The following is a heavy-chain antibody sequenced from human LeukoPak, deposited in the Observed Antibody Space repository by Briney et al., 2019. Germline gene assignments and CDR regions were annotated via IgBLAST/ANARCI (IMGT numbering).Heavy chain of an antibody. D-gene: IGHD3-16*01. V-gene: IGHV4-4*07. CDR1: GGSISSYY. CDR3: ARDFRSPRGIGDQNWFDP. J-gene: IGHJ5*02. Sequence: KPSETLSLTCTVSGGSISSYYWSWIRQPAGKGLEWIGRIYTSGSTNYNPSLKSRVTMSVDTSKNQFSLKLSSVTAADTAVYYCARDFRSPRGIGDQNWFDPGGRGTLFTVSS. CDR2: IYTSGST.